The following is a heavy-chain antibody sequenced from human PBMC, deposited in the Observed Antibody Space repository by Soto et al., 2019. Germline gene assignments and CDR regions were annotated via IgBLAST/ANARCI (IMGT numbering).Heavy chain of an antibody. V-gene: IGHV4-39*01. Sequence: PSETLSLTCTVSGGSISSSSYYWGWIRQPPGKGLEWIGSIYYSGSTYYNPSLKSRVTISVDTSKNQFSLKLSSVTAADTAVYYCARLESDYSNWWWFDPWGQGTLVTVSS. CDR3: ARLESDYSNWWWFDP. D-gene: IGHD4-4*01. CDR1: GGSISSSSYY. J-gene: IGHJ5*02. CDR2: IYYSGST.